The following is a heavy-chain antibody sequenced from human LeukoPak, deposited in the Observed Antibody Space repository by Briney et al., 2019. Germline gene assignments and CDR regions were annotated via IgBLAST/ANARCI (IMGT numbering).Heavy chain of an antibody. Sequence: SETLSLTCTVSGGSISSGGYYWSWIRQHPGKGLEWIGYIYYSGSTYYNPSLKSRVTISVDTSKIQFSLKLSSVTAADTAVYYCARGPSCGGDCYFDYWGQGTLVTVSS. J-gene: IGHJ4*02. CDR3: ARGPSCGGDCYFDY. CDR2: IYYSGST. D-gene: IGHD2-21*02. CDR1: GGSISSGGYY. V-gene: IGHV4-31*03.